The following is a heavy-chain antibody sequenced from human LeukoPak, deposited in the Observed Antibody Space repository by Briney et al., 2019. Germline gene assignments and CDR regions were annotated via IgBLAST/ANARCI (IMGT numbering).Heavy chain of an antibody. D-gene: IGHD6-13*01. V-gene: IGHV3-7*01. CDR1: GFTLSNHW. CDR2: IKQDGSEK. CDR3: AREAAAVDY. Sequence: QSGGSLRLSCAASGFTLSNHWMIWVRQAPGKGLEWVANIKQDGSEKYYVDSVKGRFTISRDSAKNSLYLQMNSLRAEDTAVYYCAREAAAVDYWGQGTLVTVSS. J-gene: IGHJ4*02.